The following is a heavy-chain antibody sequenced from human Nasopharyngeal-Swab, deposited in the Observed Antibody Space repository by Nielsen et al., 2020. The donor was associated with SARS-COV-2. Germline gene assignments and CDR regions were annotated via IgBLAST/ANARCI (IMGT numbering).Heavy chain of an antibody. D-gene: IGHD2-2*01. CDR1: GYTFTSYY. CDR3: ARSAVVVPAAIVYYYYYMDV. J-gene: IGHJ6*03. V-gene: IGHV1-46*01. Sequence: ASVKVSCKASGYTFTSYYMHWVRQAPGQGLEWMGIINPSGGSTSYAQKFQGRVTMTRDTSTSTVYMELSSLRSEDTAVYYCARSAVVVPAAIVYYYYYMDVWGKGTTVTVFS. CDR2: INPSGGST.